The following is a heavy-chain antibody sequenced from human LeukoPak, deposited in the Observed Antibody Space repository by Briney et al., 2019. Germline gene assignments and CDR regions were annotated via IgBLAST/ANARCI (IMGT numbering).Heavy chain of an antibody. CDR3: ARRYGSGRDY. V-gene: IGHV4-38-2*01. J-gene: IGHJ4*02. CDR1: GYSISSGYY. D-gene: IGHD3-10*01. CDR2: IYHSGST. Sequence: NASETLSLTCAVSGYSISSGYYWGWIRQPPGQGLEWIGSIYHSGSTYYNPSLKSRVTISVDTSKNQFSLKLSSVTAADTAVYYCARRYGSGRDYWGQGTLVTVSS.